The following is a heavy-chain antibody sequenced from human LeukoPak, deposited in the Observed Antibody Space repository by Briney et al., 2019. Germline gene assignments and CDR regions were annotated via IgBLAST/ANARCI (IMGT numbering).Heavy chain of an antibody. CDR1: GGSISSYY. J-gene: IGHJ5*02. CDR3: ARAYCSGGSCLCVTSSWFDP. D-gene: IGHD2-15*01. CDR2: IYYSGST. Sequence: PSETLSLTCTVSGGSISSYYWSWIRQPPGKGLEWIGYIYYSGSTNYNPSLKSRVTISVDTSKNQFSLKLSSVTAADTAVYYCARAYCSGGSCLCVTSSWFDPWGQGTLVTVSS. V-gene: IGHV4-59*01.